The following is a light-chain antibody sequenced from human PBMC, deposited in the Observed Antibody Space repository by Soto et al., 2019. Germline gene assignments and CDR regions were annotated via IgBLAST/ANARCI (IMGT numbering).Light chain of an antibody. J-gene: IGKJ5*01. CDR1: QRVKSNY. V-gene: IGKV3-20*01. Sequence: EIVLTQSPGTLSLSPGERATLSCRASQRVKSNYLAWYQQKPGQAPRLVIYGASSRATGIPDRFSGSGSGTDFTLTISRLEPEDFAVYYCQQYGNSPITFGQGTRLEI. CDR3: QQYGNSPIT. CDR2: GAS.